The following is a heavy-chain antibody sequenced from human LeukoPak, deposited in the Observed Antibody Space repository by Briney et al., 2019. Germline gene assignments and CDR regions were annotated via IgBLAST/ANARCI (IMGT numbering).Heavy chain of an antibody. D-gene: IGHD6-25*01. V-gene: IGHV1-69*05. CDR3: ARRYDSSGAWFDP. J-gene: IGHJ5*02. CDR1: GGTFSSYA. Sequence: SVKVSCKASGGTFSSYAISWVRQAPGQGLEWMGGIIPIFGTANYAQKFQGRVTITTDESTSTAYMELSSLRSEDTAVYYCARRYDSSGAWFDPWGQGTLATVSS. CDR2: IIPIFGTA.